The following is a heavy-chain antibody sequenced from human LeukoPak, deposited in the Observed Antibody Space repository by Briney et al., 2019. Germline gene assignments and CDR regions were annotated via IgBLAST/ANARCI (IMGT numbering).Heavy chain of an antibody. D-gene: IGHD6-13*01. J-gene: IGHJ6*02. Sequence: PSETLSLTCTVSGGSISSSSYYWGWIRQPPGKGLEWIGSIYYSGSTYYNPSLKSRVTISVDTSKNQFSLKLSSVTAADTAVYYCARDGSLYSSRLDYGMDVWGQGTTVTVSS. CDR2: IYYSGST. CDR1: GGSISSSSYY. V-gene: IGHV4-39*07. CDR3: ARDGSLYSSRLDYGMDV.